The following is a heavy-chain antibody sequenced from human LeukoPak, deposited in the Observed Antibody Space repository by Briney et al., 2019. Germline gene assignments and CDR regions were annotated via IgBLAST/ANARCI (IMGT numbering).Heavy chain of an antibody. CDR2: ISSSSSYI. Sequence: GSLRLSCAASGFTFSSYGMSWVRQAPGKGLEWVSSISSSSSYIYYADSVKGRFTISRDNAKNSLYLQMNSLRAEDTAVYYCARGADGYGYGYCAFDIWGQGTMVTVSS. J-gene: IGHJ3*02. CDR1: GFTFSSYG. V-gene: IGHV3-21*01. D-gene: IGHD5-18*01. CDR3: ARGADGYGYGYCAFDI.